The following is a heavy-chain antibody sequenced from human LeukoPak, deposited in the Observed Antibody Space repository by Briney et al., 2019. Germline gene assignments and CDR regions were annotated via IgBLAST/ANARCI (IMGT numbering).Heavy chain of an antibody. CDR2: ISSSSSYI. CDR3: ARAGSGSDLFDY. D-gene: IGHD3-10*01. V-gene: IGHV3-21*01. J-gene: IGHJ4*02. CDR1: GFTFSSYS. Sequence: PGGSLRLSCAASGFTFSSYSMNWVRQAPGKGLEWVSSISSSSSYIYYADSVKGRFTISRDNAKNSLYLQMNSLRAEDTAVYYCARAGSGSDLFDYWGQGTLVTVSS.